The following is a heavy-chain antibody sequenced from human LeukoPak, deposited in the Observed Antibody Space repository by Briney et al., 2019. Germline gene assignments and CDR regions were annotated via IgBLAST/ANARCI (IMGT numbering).Heavy chain of an antibody. J-gene: IGHJ4*02. CDR3: ARGPHTSGWPQDYY. CDR2: IYYSGTT. D-gene: IGHD6-19*01. CDR1: GGSISGYY. V-gene: IGHV4-59*01. Sequence: SETLSLTCTVSGGSISGYYWNWIRQPPGKGLEWIGYIYYSGTTNYNPSLKSRVTISVDTSKNQFSLKLSSVTAADTAVYYCARGPHTSGWPQDYYWGQGTLVTVSS.